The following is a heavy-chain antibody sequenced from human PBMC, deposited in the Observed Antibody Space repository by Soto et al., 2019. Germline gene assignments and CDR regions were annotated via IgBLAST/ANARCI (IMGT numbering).Heavy chain of an antibody. V-gene: IGHV1-69*14. Sequence: QVQLVQSGAEVKKPGSSVKVSCKASGGTFSSYAISWVRQAPGQGLEWMGGIIPIFGTANYAQKFQGRVTITADKSRSTAFMELSGLSSDVTAVYYWACPTMDYYYYYGREVWGQGTTVTVSS. CDR3: ACPTMDYYYYYGREV. J-gene: IGHJ6*02. CDR1: GGTFSSYA. CDR2: IIPIFGTA. D-gene: IGHD3-10*01.